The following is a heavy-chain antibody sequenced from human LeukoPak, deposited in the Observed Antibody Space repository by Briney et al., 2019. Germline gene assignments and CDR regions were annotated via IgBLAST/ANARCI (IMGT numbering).Heavy chain of an antibody. J-gene: IGHJ4*02. D-gene: IGHD3-22*01. Sequence: SETLSLTCNVSGGSITDYYWSWIRQPPGKGLEWIGYIYYRGSTNYNPSLRSRVTISADTSKNLFSPKLSSVTTADTAVYYCARTVNYYDTSGYSYYFDYWGQGTLVTVSS. CDR1: GGSITDYY. V-gene: IGHV4-59*01. CDR2: IYYRGST. CDR3: ARTVNYYDTSGYSYYFDY.